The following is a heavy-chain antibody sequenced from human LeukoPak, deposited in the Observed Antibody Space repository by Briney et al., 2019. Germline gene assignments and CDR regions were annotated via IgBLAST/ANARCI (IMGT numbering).Heavy chain of an antibody. CDR3: ARERGYDFWSGYYRYYYMDV. J-gene: IGHJ6*03. CDR2: ISSSGSTI. Sequence: PGGSLRLSCAASGFTFSSYEMNRVRQAPGKGLEWVSYISSSGSTIYYADSVKGRFTISRDNAKNSLYLQMNSLRAEDTAVYYCARERGYDFWSGYYRYYYMDVWGKGTTVTVSS. D-gene: IGHD3-3*01. V-gene: IGHV3-48*03. CDR1: GFTFSSYE.